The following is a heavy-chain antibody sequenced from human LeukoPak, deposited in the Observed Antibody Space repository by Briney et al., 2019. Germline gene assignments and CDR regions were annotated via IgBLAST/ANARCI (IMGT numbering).Heavy chain of an antibody. CDR3: ARGDAFSGDH. V-gene: IGHV3-7*04. CDR2: IHPEGNEK. Sequence: PGGSLRLSCAVSGFSFTNFWMSWVRQAPGRGLEWVANIHPEGNEKYHVESVKGRFTISRDNTKNLLFLQMNGLRVEDTAVYYCARGDAFSGDHWGQGILVTVSS. CDR1: GFSFTNFW. J-gene: IGHJ4*02.